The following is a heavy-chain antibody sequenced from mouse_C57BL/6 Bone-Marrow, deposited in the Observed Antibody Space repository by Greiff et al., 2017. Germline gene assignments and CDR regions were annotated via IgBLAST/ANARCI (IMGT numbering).Heavy chain of an antibody. Sequence: VQLQQPGAELVKPGASVKMSCKASGYTFTSYWITWVKQRPGQGLEWIGDIYPGSGSTNYNEKSKSKATLTVDTSSSTAYMQLSSLTSEDSAVYYCAIYYYGSSLYWYFDVWGTGTTVTVSS. CDR3: AIYYYGSSLYWYFDV. D-gene: IGHD1-1*01. J-gene: IGHJ1*03. CDR2: IYPGSGST. CDR1: GYTFTSYW. V-gene: IGHV1-55*01.